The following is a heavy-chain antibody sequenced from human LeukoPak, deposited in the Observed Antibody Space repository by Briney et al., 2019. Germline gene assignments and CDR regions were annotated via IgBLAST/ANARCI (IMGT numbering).Heavy chain of an antibody. Sequence: PSQTLSLTCTVSGGSISSGGYYWSWIRQHPGKGLEWIGYIYYSGSTYYNPSLKSRVTISVDTSKNQFSLKLSSVTAADTAVYYCARPSSSGARPDAFDIWGQGTMVTVSS. J-gene: IGHJ3*02. V-gene: IGHV4-31*03. CDR3: ARPSSSGARPDAFDI. CDR2: IYYSGST. D-gene: IGHD6-19*01. CDR1: GGSISSGGYY.